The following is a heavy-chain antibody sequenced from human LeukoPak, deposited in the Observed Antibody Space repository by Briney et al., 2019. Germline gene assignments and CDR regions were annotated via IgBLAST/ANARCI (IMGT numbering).Heavy chain of an antibody. CDR2: INSDGSST. D-gene: IGHD3-10*01. CDR1: GFTFSSYG. V-gene: IGHV3-74*01. CDR3: ARVMYYYGSGSPYYYGMDV. J-gene: IGHJ6*02. Sequence: PGGSLRLSCAASGFTFSSYGMHWVRQAPGKGLVWVSRINSDGSSTSYADSVKGRFTISRDNAKNTPYLQMNSLRAEDTAVYYCARVMYYYGSGSPYYYGMDVWGQGTTVTVSS.